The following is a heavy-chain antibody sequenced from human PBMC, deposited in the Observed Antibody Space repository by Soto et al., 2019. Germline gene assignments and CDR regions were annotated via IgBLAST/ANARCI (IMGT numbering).Heavy chain of an antibody. Sequence: PSETLSLTCTVSGGSISSYCWSWIRQPPGKGLEWIGYIYYSGSTNYNPSLKSRVTISVDTSKNQFSLKLRSVTAADTAVYYCARVMTAISNDAFDIWGQGTMVTVSS. D-gene: IGHD2-21*02. V-gene: IGHV4-59*01. J-gene: IGHJ3*02. CDR1: GGSISSYC. CDR2: IYYSGST. CDR3: ARVMTAISNDAFDI.